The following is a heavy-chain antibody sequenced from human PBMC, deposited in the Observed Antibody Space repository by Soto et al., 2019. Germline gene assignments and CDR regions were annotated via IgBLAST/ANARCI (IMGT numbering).Heavy chain of an antibody. V-gene: IGHV1-46*01. CDR3: ARGGGVGVAGSAAFDM. Sequence: VQSGAVVKKPGASVTVSCSASGYPVTAYYMHWVRQAPGRGLEWMGGINPAAGAAKYKRTFEGRVTIARDTSTSTVFMELGGLASEDTAVFYCARGGGVGVAGSAAFDMWGQGTLVTVSS. CDR2: INPAAGAA. J-gene: IGHJ3*02. CDR1: GYPVTAYY. D-gene: IGHD3-3*01.